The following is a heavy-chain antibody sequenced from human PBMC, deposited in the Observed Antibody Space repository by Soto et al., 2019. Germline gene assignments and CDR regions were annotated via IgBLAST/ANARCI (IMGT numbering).Heavy chain of an antibody. CDR2: ISGSGGNA. V-gene: IGHV3-23*01. CDR3: AKDGASGSYPPYYYYGMDV. D-gene: IGHD1-26*01. Sequence: LRLSCAASGFTFSSYAMSWGRQAPGKGLEWVSTISGSGGNAYYADSVKGRFTISRDNSKTTLREQMNSMRADDTAVYYCAKDGASGSYPPYYYYGMDVWGQGTTVTVSS. J-gene: IGHJ6*02. CDR1: GFTFSSYA.